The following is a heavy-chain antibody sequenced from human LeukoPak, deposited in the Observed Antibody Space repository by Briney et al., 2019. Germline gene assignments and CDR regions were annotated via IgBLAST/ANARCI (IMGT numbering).Heavy chain of an antibody. J-gene: IGHJ4*02. Sequence: GGSLRLSCAASGFTFSIYWMSWVRQAPGKGLEWVANIKQDGSEKYYVDSVKGRFTISRDNAKNSLYLQMNSLRAEDTAVYYCARDKRQWEDDGVFDYWGQGTLVTVSS. CDR2: IKQDGSEK. D-gene: IGHD1-26*01. CDR3: ARDKRQWEDDGVFDY. V-gene: IGHV3-7*01. CDR1: GFTFSIYW.